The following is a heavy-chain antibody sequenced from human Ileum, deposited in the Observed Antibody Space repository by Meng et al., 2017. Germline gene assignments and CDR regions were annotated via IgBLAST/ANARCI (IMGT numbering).Heavy chain of an antibody. Sequence: QVQLHQWGAGLLKPSETLPLTCTVYGGSFSAYYWIWIRQAPGRGLEWIGDFDYTGATNYNPSLKSRLSISLDTSKNQFSLSLSSVTAADTAIYYCARRRGYYTSGDSEWGQGTLVTVSS. CDR3: ARRRGYYTSGDSE. CDR2: FDYTGAT. V-gene: IGHV4-34*01. J-gene: IGHJ4*02. D-gene: IGHD3-10*01. CDR1: GGSFSAYY.